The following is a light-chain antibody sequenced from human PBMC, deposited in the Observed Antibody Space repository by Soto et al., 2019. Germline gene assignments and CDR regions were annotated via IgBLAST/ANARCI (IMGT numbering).Light chain of an antibody. Sequence: EIVMTQSPANLSVSPGERATLSCRASPSVSSNLAWYQQKPGQGPRLLIYGASTRATGIPARFSGSGSGTDFTLTISSLQSEDFAVYYCQQYNKWPPYTFGQGTKVEIK. J-gene: IGKJ2*01. V-gene: IGKV3-15*01. CDR2: GAS. CDR3: QQYNKWPPYT. CDR1: PSVSSN.